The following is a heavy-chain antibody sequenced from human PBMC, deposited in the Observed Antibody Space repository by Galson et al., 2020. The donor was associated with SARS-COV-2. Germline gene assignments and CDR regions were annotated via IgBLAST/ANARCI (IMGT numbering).Heavy chain of an antibody. D-gene: IGHD5-12*01. CDR3: ARDPASSAYDRYYYYYGMDV. CDR1: GYTFTGYY. J-gene: IGHJ6*02. V-gene: IGHV1-2*02. CDR2: LNPTSGDT. Sequence: GESLKISCKASGYTFTGYYMHWVRQAPGQGLEWMGWLNPTSGDTNYAQKYQDRVIMTRDTSITTAYMELSRLTSDDAAVYFCARDPASSAYDRYYYYYGMDVWGQGTTVTVSS.